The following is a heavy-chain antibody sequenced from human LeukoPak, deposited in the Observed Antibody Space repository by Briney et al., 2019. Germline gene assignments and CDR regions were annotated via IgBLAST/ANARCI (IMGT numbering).Heavy chain of an antibody. CDR2: INPNSGGT. Sequence: ASVKVSCKASGGTFSSYAISWVRQAPGQGLEWMRWINPNSGGTNYAQKFQGRVTMTRDTSISTAYMELSRLRSDDTAVYYCARPRGGNSYYYGMDVWGQGTTVTVSS. J-gene: IGHJ6*02. CDR3: ARPRGGNSYYYGMDV. CDR1: GGTFSSYA. D-gene: IGHD3-10*01. V-gene: IGHV1-2*02.